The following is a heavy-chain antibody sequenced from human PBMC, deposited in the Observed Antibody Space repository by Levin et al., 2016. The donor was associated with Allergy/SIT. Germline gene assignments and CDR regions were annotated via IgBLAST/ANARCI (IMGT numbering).Heavy chain of an antibody. CDR2: ISGRTTNM. J-gene: IGHJ6*02. V-gene: IGHV3-21*01. CDR3: ARDGLVSEFSYGQNYYYYGMDV. D-gene: IGHD5-18*01. Sequence: GESLKISCAASRFTFSSHSMNWVRQPPGKGLEWVATISGRTTNMYYADSVKGRFTIYRDNAQRSLFLQMDSLRDEDTAVYYCARDGLVSEFSYGQNYYYYGMDVWGQGTTVTVSS. CDR1: RFTFSSHS.